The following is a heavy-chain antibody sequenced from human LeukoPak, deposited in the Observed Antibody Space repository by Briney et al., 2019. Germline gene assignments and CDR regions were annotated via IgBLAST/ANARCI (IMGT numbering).Heavy chain of an antibody. CDR2: IYYSGST. D-gene: IGHD1-26*01. CDR3: ARAVGGYLPPDY. Sequence: PSETLSLTCTVSGGSISSYYWSWIRQPPGKGLEWIGYIYYSGSTNCNPSLKSRVTISVDTSKNQFSLKLSSVTAADTAVYYCARAVGGYLPPDYWGQGTLVTVSS. J-gene: IGHJ4*02. V-gene: IGHV4-59*01. CDR1: GGSISSYY.